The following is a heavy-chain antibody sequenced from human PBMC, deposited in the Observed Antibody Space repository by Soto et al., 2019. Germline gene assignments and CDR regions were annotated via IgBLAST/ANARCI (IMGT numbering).Heavy chain of an antibody. J-gene: IGHJ4*02. V-gene: IGHV1-2*02. Sequence: ASVKVSCKASGYTFTSYYMHWVRQAPGQGLEWMGWINPNSGGTNYAQKFQGRVTMTRDTSISTAYMELSRLRSDDTAVYYCARDGQWLLRSFDYWGQGTLVTVSS. CDR1: GYTFTSYY. CDR2: INPNSGGT. D-gene: IGHD3-22*01. CDR3: ARDGQWLLRSFDY.